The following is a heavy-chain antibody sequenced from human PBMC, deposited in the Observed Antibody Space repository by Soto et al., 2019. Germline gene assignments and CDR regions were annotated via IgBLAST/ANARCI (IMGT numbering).Heavy chain of an antibody. CDR1: VYSISSGYY. V-gene: IGHV4-38-2*01. CDR3: ARYCSGGSCYAGQPGYYGMDV. D-gene: IGHD2-15*01. J-gene: IGHJ6*02. CDR2: IYHSGST. Sequence: SETLSLTCAVSVYSISSGYYWGWIRQPPGKGLEWIGSIYHSGSTYYNPSLKSRVTISVDTSKNQFSLKLSSVTAADTAVYYCARYCSGGSCYAGQPGYYGMDVWGQGTTVTVSS.